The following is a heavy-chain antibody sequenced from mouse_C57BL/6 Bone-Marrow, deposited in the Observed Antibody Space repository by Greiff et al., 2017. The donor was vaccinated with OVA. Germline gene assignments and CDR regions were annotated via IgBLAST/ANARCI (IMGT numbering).Heavy chain of an antibody. Sequence: QVQLQQSGPELVKPGASVKISCKASGYAFSSSWMNWVKQRPGTGLEWIGRIYPGDGDTNYNGKFKGKATLTADKSSSTAYMQLSSLTSEDSAVYFCARYDPFDYWGQGTTLTVSS. V-gene: IGHV1-82*01. CDR3: ARYDPFDY. D-gene: IGHD2-3*01. CDR2: IYPGDGDT. CDR1: GYAFSSSW. J-gene: IGHJ2*01.